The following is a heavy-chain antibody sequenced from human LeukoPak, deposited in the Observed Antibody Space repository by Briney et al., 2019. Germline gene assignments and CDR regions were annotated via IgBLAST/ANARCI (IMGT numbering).Heavy chain of an antibody. J-gene: IGHJ4*02. V-gene: IGHV4-38-2*02. CDR3: ARHRPGGGSNDYFDF. Sequence: PSETLSLTCTVSHSSISSGYYWGWIRQPPGKGLQWIASIYRSGTSSYNPSLKGRATISVDTSKNDFSLNLRSVTAADTAMYYCARHRPGGGSNDYFDFWGQGVPVTVSS. CDR1: HSSISSGYY. D-gene: IGHD3-16*01. CDR2: IYRSGTS.